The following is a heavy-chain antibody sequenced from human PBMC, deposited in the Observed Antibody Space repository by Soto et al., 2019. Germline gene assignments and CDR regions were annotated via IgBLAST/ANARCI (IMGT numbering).Heavy chain of an antibody. V-gene: IGHV1-8*01. CDR1: GYTFTSYD. CDR3: ARGGRGDYIWGSFPGYYYYMDV. J-gene: IGHJ6*03. CDR2: MNPNSGNT. D-gene: IGHD3-16*01. Sequence: ASVKVSCKASGYTFTSYDINRVRQATGQGLEWVGWMNPNSGNTGYAQKFQGRVTMTRNTSISTAYMELSSLRSEDTAVYYCARGGRGDYIWGSFPGYYYYMDVWGKGTTVTVSS.